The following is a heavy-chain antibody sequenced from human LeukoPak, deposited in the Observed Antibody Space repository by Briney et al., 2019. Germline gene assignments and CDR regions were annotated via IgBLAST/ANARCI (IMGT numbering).Heavy chain of an antibody. CDR3: ARAGRDGYNWVAGYFDY. CDR2: IIPIFGTA. J-gene: IGHJ4*02. D-gene: IGHD5-24*01. Sequence: ASVKVSCKASGGTFSSYAISWVRQAPGQGLEWMGGIIPIFGTANYAQKFQGRVTITADKSTSTAYMELSSLRSEDTAVYYCARAGRDGYNWVAGYFDYWGQGTLVTVSS. CDR1: GGTFSSYA. V-gene: IGHV1-69*06.